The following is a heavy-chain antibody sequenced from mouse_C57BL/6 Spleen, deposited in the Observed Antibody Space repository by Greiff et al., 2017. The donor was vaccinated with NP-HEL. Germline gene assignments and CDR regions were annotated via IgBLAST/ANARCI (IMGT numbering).Heavy chain of an antibody. D-gene: IGHD2-3*01. V-gene: IGHV1-82*01. CDR2: IYPGDGDT. Sequence: VQLQQSGPELVKPGASVKISCKASGYAFSSSWMNWVKQRPGKGLEWIGRIYPGDGDTNYNGKFKGKATLTADKSSSTAYMQLSSLTSEDSAVYFCAGYDPGAYWGQGTLVTVSA. J-gene: IGHJ3*01. CDR1: GYAFSSSW. CDR3: AGYDPGAY.